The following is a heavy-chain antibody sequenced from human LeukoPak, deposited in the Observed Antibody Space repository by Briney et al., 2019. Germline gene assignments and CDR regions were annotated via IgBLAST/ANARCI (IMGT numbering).Heavy chain of an antibody. CDR3: ARDGPGRNAFDI. Sequence: GGSLRLSCAASGVTLSTYAMSWARQAPGKGLVWVSRLYSDGSSTSYAESVKGRFTISRDNAKNTLYLQMSSLRVEDTALYYCARDGPGRNAFDIWGQGTMVTVSS. CDR1: GVTLSTYA. J-gene: IGHJ3*02. CDR2: LYSDGSST. V-gene: IGHV3-74*01.